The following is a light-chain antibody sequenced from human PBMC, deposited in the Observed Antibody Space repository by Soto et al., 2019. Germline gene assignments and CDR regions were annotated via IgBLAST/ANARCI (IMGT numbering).Light chain of an antibody. CDR3: CSYVGSSTYV. CDR2: EVS. V-gene: IGLV2-23*02. J-gene: IGLJ1*01. CDR1: SNDVGNYNL. Sequence: QSVLTQPASVSGSPGQSIPISCTGTSNDVGNYNLVSWYQQHPGKAPKLMIYEVSKRPSGVSNRFSGSKSGNTASLTISGLQAEDEADYYCCSYVGSSTYVFATATKVTVL.